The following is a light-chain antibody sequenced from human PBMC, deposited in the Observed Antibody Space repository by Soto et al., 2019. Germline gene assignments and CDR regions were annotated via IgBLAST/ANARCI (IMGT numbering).Light chain of an antibody. CDR3: QHYDNLPPFT. J-gene: IGKJ3*01. Sequence: DIQMTQSPSSLSASVGARVSITCQASQAIGTSLSWFQQKPGRAPKLLIYGPSNLETGVSSRFRGSGSGTDFTFTISSLQPEDIATYYCQHYDNLPPFTFGPGTKVYIK. CDR1: QAIGTS. V-gene: IGKV1-33*01. CDR2: GPS.